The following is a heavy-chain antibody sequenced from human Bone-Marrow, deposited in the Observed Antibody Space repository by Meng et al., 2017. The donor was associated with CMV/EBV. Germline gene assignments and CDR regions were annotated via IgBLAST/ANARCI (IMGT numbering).Heavy chain of an antibody. Sequence: SQTLSLTCAVHGGSFSGYYWSWIRQPPGKGLEWIGEINHSGSTNYNPSLKSRVTISVDTSKNQFSLKLSSVTAADTAVYYCARGREGDYFDDWGQGTLVTVSS. CDR1: GGSFSGYY. J-gene: IGHJ4*02. CDR3: ARGREGDYFDD. D-gene: IGHD3-16*01. V-gene: IGHV4-34*01. CDR2: INHSGST.